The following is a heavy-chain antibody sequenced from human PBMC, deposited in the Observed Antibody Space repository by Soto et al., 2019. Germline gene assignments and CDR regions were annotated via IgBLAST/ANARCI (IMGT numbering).Heavy chain of an antibody. CDR3: AKDRGWPKFHY. CDR2: ISGSGGST. D-gene: IGHD6-19*01. J-gene: IGHJ4*02. V-gene: IGHV3-23*01. CDR1: GFTFSSYA. Sequence: GGSLRLSCAASGFTFSSYAMSWVRQAPGKGLEWVSAISGSGGSTYYADSVKGRFTISRDNSKNTLYLQMNSLRVEDTAEYYCAKDRGWPKFHYWGQGTLVTVSS.